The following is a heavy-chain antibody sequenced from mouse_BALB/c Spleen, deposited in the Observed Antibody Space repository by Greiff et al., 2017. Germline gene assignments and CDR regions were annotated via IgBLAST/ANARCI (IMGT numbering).Heavy chain of an antibody. D-gene: IGHD1-1*01. CDR1: GYTFTSYY. J-gene: IGHJ3*01. Sequence: VQLQQSGAELVKPGASVKLSCKASGYTFTSYYMYWVKQRPGQGLEWIGEINPSNGGTNFNEKFKSKATLTVDKSSSTAYMQLSSLTSEDSAVYYCTRYDYYGPWFAYWGQGTLVTVSA. CDR2: INPSNGGT. V-gene: IGHV1S81*02. CDR3: TRYDYYGPWFAY.